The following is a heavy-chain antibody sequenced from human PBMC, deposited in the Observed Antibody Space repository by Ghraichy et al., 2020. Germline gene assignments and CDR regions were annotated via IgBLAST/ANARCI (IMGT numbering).Heavy chain of an antibody. V-gene: IGHV1-18*01. CDR3: ARDPVLDYGSGIDYFDY. CDR1: GYTFTSYG. CDR2: ISAYNGNT. J-gene: IGHJ4*02. Sequence: ASVKVSCKASGYTFTSYGISWVRQAPGQGLEWMGWISAYNGNTNYAQKLQGRVTMTTDTSTSTAYMELRSLRSDDTAVYYCARDPVLDYGSGIDYFDYWGQGTLVTVSS. D-gene: IGHD3-10*01.